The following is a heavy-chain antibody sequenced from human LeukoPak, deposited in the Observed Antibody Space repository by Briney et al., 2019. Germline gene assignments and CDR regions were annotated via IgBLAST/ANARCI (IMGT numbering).Heavy chain of an antibody. CDR1: GGSFGGYY. CDR2: INHSGST. J-gene: IGHJ4*02. Sequence: SETLSLTCAVYGGSFGGYYWSWIRQPPGKGLEWIGEINHSGSTNYNPSLKSRVTISVDTSKNQFSLKLSSVTAADTAVYYCARGRWFGELSPSDYWGQGTLVTVSS. CDR3: ARGRWFGELSPSDY. V-gene: IGHV4-34*01. D-gene: IGHD3-10*01.